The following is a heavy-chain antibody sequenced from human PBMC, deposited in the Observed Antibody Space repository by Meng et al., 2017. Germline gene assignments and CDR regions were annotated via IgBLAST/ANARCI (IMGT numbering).Heavy chain of an antibody. Sequence: EVQLGGSGGGLVKPVGSLRLSCVASGFRVTDAWMSWVRQAPGKGLEWVGRINSNSDGGTTDYAAPVKGRFTISRDDSKNTLYLQMNSLITEDTAVYFCATGAAAADHWGQGTLVTVSS. CDR2: INSNSDGGTT. D-gene: IGHD6-13*01. V-gene: IGHV3-15*01. CDR1: GFRVTDAW. J-gene: IGHJ4*02. CDR3: ATGAAAADH.